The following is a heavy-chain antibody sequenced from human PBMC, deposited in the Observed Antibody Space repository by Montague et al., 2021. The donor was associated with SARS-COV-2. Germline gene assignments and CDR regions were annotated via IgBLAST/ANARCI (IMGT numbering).Heavy chain of an antibody. CDR1: GDSVSSDTAA. J-gene: IGHJ1*01. CDR2: TFYRSQWHT. V-gene: IGHV6-1*01. Sequence: CAISGDSVSSDTAAWHWIRQSPSRGLEWLGGTFYRSQWHTDSAASVRSRISFSGDISKNQFFLHLNSVTPEDTAIYYCARDGDYGGTWYSFLQNWGQGTLVIVSS. CDR3: ARDGDYGGTWYSFLQN. D-gene: IGHD6-13*01.